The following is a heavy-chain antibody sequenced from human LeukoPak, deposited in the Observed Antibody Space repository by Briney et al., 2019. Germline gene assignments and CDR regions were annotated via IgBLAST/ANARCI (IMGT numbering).Heavy chain of an antibody. CDR3: AKADSEAAGEY. CDR2: ISGSGGST. V-gene: IGHV3-23*01. J-gene: IGHJ4*02. D-gene: IGHD6-13*01. CDR1: GFTLSSYA. Sequence: GGSLRLSCAASGFTLSSYAMSWVRQAPGKGLEWVSAISGSGGSTYYADSVEGRFTISRDNSKNTLYLQMNSLRAEDTAVYYCAKADSEAAGEYWGQGTLVTVSS.